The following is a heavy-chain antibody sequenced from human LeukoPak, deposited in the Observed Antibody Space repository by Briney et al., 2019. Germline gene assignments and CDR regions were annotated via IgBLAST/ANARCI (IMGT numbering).Heavy chain of an antibody. CDR2: IIPILGIA. D-gene: IGHD5-12*01. J-gene: IGHJ6*02. V-gene: IGHV1-69*02. CDR3: ASKRVATITDYYYGMDV. CDR1: GGTFSSYT. Sequence: SSVKVSCKASGGTFSSYTISWVRQAPGQGREWMGRIIPILGIANYAQKFQGRVTTTADKSTSTAYMELSSLRSEDTAVYYCASKRVATITDYYYGMDVWGQGTTVTVSS.